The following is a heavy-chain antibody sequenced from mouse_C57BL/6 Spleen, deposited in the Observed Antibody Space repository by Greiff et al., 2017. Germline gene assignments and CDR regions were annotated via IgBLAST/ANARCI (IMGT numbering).Heavy chain of an antibody. Sequence: VHLVESGAELVKPGASVKISCKASGYAFSSYWMNWVKQRPGKGLEWIGQIYPGDGDTNYNGKFKGKATLTADKSSRTAYMQLSSLTSEDSAVYFCARGGGYDEGLAYWGQGTLVTVSA. CDR2: IYPGDGDT. J-gene: IGHJ3*01. V-gene: IGHV1-80*01. CDR1: GYAFSSYW. D-gene: IGHD2-2*01. CDR3: ARGGGYDEGLAY.